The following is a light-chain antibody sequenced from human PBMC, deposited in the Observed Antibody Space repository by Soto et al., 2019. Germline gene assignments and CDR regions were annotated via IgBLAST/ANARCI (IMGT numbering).Light chain of an antibody. CDR2: DVS. CDR3: CSYAGSYTHYV. Sequence: QSALTQPRSVSGSPGQSVTISCTGTSSDVGGYNYVSWYQQHPGKAPKLMIYDVSKRPSGVPDRFSGSKSGNTASLTISGLQADDEADYYCCSYAGSYTHYVFGTGTKVTFL. J-gene: IGLJ1*01. CDR1: SSDVGGYNY. V-gene: IGLV2-11*01.